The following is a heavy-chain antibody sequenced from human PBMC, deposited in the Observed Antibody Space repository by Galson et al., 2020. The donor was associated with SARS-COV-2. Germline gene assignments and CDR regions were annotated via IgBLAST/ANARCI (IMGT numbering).Heavy chain of an antibody. Sequence: ASVKVSCKASGYTFTSNGTSWLRQAPGQGLAWLGWNTNYAQKFQGRVTMTTDTSTTTAYRELRGLGSDDTAVYYCARFSYRSGYPAFDYWGQGTLVTVCS. D-gene: IGHD3-22*01. CDR3: ARFSYRSGYPAFDY. CDR1: GYTFTSNG. V-gene: IGHV1-18*01. J-gene: IGHJ4*02. CDR2: NT.